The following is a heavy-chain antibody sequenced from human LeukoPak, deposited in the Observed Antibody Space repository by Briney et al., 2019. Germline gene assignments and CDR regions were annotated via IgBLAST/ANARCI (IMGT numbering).Heavy chain of an antibody. CDR3: VKSPGSGWPV. Sequence: GGSLRLSCAASGFTFSNAWMNWVRQAPGKGLEYLSAIYSDGSRTYYADSVKGRFTISRDNSKNTLYFEMSSLRVEDTAVYYCVKSPGSGWPVWGQGTLVTVSS. J-gene: IGHJ4*02. V-gene: IGHV3-64D*06. CDR1: GFTFSNAW. CDR2: IYSDGSRT. D-gene: IGHD6-19*01.